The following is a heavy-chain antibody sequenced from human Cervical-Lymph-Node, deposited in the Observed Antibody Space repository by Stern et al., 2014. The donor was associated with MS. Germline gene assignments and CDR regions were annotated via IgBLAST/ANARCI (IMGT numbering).Heavy chain of an antibody. D-gene: IGHD4-23*01. CDR1: GGSISSYY. CDR3: ASGTVVTSFDY. V-gene: IGHV4-59*01. J-gene: IGHJ4*02. Sequence: VQLVESGPALVQPSETLSLTCPVSGGSISSYYWSWLRPPHRPGLAWIGYIYYSGSTNYNPSRKSRVTISVDTSKNQFSLKLSSVTAADTAVYYCASGTVVTSFDYWGQGTLVTVSS. CDR2: IYYSGST.